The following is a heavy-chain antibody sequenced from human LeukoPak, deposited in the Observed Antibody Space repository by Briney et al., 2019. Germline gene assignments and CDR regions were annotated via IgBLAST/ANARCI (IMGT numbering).Heavy chain of an antibody. CDR2: ISSSGSTI. Sequence: GGSLRLSCAASGFTFSDYYMSWIRQAPGKGLEWVSYISSSGSTIYYADSVKGRFTISRDNAKNSLYLQMNSLRAEDTAVYYCAKDGVLVVVPAAPFDYWGQGTLVTVSS. D-gene: IGHD2-2*01. CDR1: GFTFSDYY. J-gene: IGHJ4*02. CDR3: AKDGVLVVVPAAPFDY. V-gene: IGHV3-11*04.